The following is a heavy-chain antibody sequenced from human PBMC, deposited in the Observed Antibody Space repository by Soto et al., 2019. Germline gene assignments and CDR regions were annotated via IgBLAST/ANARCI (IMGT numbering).Heavy chain of an antibody. V-gene: IGHV4-4*02. CDR1: SDSIAGENW. CDR3: ARVFSSGSGWMYYFDF. CDR2: VFHTGGT. J-gene: IGHJ4*02. Sequence: QVQLQESGPGLVKPSETLSLTCTVSSDSIAGENWWSWVRQPPGLGLEWIREVFHTGGTNYNPSLKSRVAMEVDTSKSQFSLNLISASAADTAVYYCARVFSSGSGWMYYFDFWGQGTLGSVSS. D-gene: IGHD6-19*01.